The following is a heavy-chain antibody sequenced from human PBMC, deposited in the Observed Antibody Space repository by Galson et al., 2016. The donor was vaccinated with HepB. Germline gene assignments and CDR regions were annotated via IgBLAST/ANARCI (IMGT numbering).Heavy chain of an antibody. D-gene: IGHD6-19*01. CDR2: IRGHGGSA. J-gene: IGHJ4*02. CDR1: EIQFSNFV. CDR3: ATGLSPH. V-gene: IGHV3-23*01. Sequence: SLRLSCAVSEIQFSNFVMSWVRQIPGKGLEWVAGIRGHGGSAYYPDSVRGRFAISRDNSNNTVFLHMSGLRVEDSATYYCATGLSPHWGQGTLVTVSS.